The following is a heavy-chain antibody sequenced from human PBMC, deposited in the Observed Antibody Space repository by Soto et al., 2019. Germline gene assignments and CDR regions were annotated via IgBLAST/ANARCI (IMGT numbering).Heavy chain of an antibody. D-gene: IGHD1-7*01. CDR2: ISAYNGNT. J-gene: IGHJ3*02. V-gene: IGHV1-18*01. CDR1: GYTFTSYG. CDR3: ARGHRYNWNSVSDDAFDI. Sequence: ASVKVSCKASGYTFTSYGISWVRQAPGQGLEWMGWISAYNGNTNYAQKLQGRVTMTTDTSTSTAYMELRSLRSDDTAVYYCARGHRYNWNSVSDDAFDIWGQGTMVTVSS.